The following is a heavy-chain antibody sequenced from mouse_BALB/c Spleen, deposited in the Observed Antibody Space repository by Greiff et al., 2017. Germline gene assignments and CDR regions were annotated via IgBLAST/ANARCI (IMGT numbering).Heavy chain of an antibody. D-gene: IGHD2-1*01. CDR2: IYPGGGYT. CDR3: ARGIYGNFYAMDY. V-gene: IGHV1-63*02. Sequence: QVQLQQSGAELVRPGTSVKISCKASGYTFTNYWLGWVKQRPGHGLEWIGDIYPGGGYTNYNEKFKGKATLTADTSSSTAYMQLSSLTSEDSAVYFCARGIYGNFYAMDYWGQGTSVTVSS. CDR1: GYTFTNYW. J-gene: IGHJ4*01.